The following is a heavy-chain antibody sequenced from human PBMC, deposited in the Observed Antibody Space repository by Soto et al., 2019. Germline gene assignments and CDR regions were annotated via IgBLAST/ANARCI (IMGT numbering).Heavy chain of an antibody. D-gene: IGHD5-18*01. V-gene: IGHV4-59*01. J-gene: IGHJ4*02. Sequence: QVQLQESGPGLVKPSETLSLTCTVSGGSISSYYWSSIRQSPGKGLEWIGYIYYSGSTKYNPSLKSRVTISVDTSKNQFSLKLSSVTAADTAVYYCARGRGDTAMAWYYWGQGTLVTVSS. CDR3: ARGRGDTAMAWYY. CDR2: IYYSGST. CDR1: GGSISSYY.